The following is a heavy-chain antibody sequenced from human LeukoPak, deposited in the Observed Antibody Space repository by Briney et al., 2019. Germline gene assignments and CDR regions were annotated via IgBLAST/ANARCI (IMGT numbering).Heavy chain of an antibody. CDR3: AGLWENQLLPGDP. Sequence: ASVKVSCKASGYTFTGYYMHWVRQAPGQGLEWMGWINPNSGGTNYAQKFQGRVTMTRDTSISTAYMELSRLRSDDTAVYYCAGLWENQLLPGDPWGQGTLVTVSS. V-gene: IGHV1-2*02. CDR1: GYTFTGYY. CDR2: INPNSGGT. J-gene: IGHJ5*02. D-gene: IGHD2-2*01.